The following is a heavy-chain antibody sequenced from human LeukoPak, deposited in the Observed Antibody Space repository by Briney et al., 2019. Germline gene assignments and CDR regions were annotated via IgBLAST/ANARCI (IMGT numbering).Heavy chain of an antibody. D-gene: IGHD6-19*01. V-gene: IGHV3-23*01. CDR3: ARDQAAVAGSLDY. J-gene: IGHJ4*02. CDR2: ISGSGGST. CDR1: GFTFSSYA. Sequence: GGSLRLSCAASGFTFSSYAMSWVRQAPGKGLEWVSVISGSGGSTYYADSVKGRFTISRDNAKNSLYLQMNSLRAEDTAVYYCARDQAAVAGSLDYWGQGTLVTVSS.